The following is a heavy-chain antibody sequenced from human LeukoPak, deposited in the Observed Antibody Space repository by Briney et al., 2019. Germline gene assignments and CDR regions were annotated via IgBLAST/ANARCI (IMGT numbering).Heavy chain of an antibody. V-gene: IGHV3-53*01. D-gene: IGHD3-22*01. Sequence: GGSLRLSCAASWFNVSRNHISWGRQASGKGVEWVPVIHSGGSTYHADSVKGRFTISRDNSKNTLYLQMNSLRAEDTAVYYCARDDNNSGYYDGWGQGTLVTVSS. CDR3: ARDDNNSGYYDG. CDR2: IHSGGST. CDR1: WFNVSRNH. J-gene: IGHJ4*02.